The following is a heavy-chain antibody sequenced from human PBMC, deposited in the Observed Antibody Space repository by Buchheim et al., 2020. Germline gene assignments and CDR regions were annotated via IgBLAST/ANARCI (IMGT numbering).Heavy chain of an antibody. D-gene: IGHD1-26*01. Sequence: QVQLQQWGAGLLKPSETLSLTCAVYGGSFSGYYWSWIRQPPGKGLEWIGEINHSGSTNYNPSLKSRVTISVDTSKNQFSLKLSSVTAADTAVYYCARALGGGDLGSYYYYYYYGMDVWGQGTT. J-gene: IGHJ6*02. CDR2: INHSGST. V-gene: IGHV4-34*01. CDR1: GGSFSGYY. CDR3: ARALGGGDLGSYYYYYYYGMDV.